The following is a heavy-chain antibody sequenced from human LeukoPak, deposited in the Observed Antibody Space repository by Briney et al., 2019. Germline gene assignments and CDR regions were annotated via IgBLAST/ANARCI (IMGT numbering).Heavy chain of an antibody. D-gene: IGHD1-26*01. Sequence: WASVKVSCKASGYTFTGYYMHWVRQAPGQGLEWMGRINPNNGGTNYAQKFQGRVTMTGDTSISTAYMELSSLRSDDTAVYYCTRESGSYHGNDYWGQGTLVTVSS. CDR3: TRESGSYHGNDY. CDR2: INPNNGGT. V-gene: IGHV1-2*06. CDR1: GYTFTGYY. J-gene: IGHJ4*02.